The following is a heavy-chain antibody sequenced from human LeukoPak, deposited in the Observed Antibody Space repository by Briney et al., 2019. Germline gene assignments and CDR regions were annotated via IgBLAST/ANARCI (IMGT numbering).Heavy chain of an antibody. CDR1: GFTVSSNY. Sequence: GGSLRLSCAASGFTVSSNYMSWVRQAPGKGLEWVSVIYSGGSTYYADSVKGRFTISRDNSKNTVYLQMNSLRVEDTAVYYCAPWGYSSSIRGHWGQGTLVTVSS. J-gene: IGHJ4*02. V-gene: IGHV3-66*01. D-gene: IGHD6-13*01. CDR3: APWGYSSSIRGH. CDR2: IYSGGST.